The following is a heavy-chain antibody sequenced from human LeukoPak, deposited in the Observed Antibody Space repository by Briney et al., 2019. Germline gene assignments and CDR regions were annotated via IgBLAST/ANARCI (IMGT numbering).Heavy chain of an antibody. CDR1: GFTFSSYS. J-gene: IGHJ3*02. CDR3: SVAAAWAFDI. D-gene: IGHD6-13*01. CDR2: ISSSSSTI. Sequence: PGGSLRLSCAASGFTFSSYSMNWVRQAPGKGLEWVSSISSSSSTIYYADSVKGRFTISRDNAKNSLYLQMNSLRAEDTAVYYCSVAAAWAFDIWGQGTMVTVSS. V-gene: IGHV3-48*01.